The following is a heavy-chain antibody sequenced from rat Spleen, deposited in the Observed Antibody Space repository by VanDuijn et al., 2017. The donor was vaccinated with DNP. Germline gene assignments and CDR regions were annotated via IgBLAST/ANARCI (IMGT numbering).Heavy chain of an antibody. CDR3: ARLRLEWEVRAMDA. D-gene: IGHD1-1*01. J-gene: IGHJ4*01. CDR1: GYSITSNY. CDR2: ISYVGST. Sequence: EVQLQESGPGLVKPSQSLSLTCSVTGYSITSNYWGWIRKFPGSEMEWIGHISYVGSTRYNPSLKSRISIIRDTSKNQFFLQLNSLTTEDTATYYCARLRLEWEVRAMDAWGQGTSVTVSS. V-gene: IGHV3-1*01.